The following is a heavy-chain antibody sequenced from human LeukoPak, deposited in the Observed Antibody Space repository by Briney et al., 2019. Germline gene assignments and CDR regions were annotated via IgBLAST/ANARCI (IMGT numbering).Heavy chain of an antibody. D-gene: IGHD6-19*01. J-gene: IGHJ4*02. CDR1: GFTFYTNS. CDR3: ARSPAFYDGAVVKYYFDY. V-gene: IGHV3-53*01. CDR2: IYTGGTT. Sequence: PGESLRLSCAVSGFTFYTNSMSWVRQVPGKGLEWVSVIYTGGTTHYADSVKGRFTISRDNSKNTLYLEMNSLRAEDAAVYFCARSPAFYDGAVVKYYFDYWGQGTLVTVSS.